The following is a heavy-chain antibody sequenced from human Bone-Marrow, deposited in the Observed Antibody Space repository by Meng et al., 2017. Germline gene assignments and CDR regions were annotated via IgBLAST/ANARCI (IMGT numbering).Heavy chain of an antibody. CDR3: ARAYGGSVESQWFDY. J-gene: IGHJ4*02. CDR2: IWYDGSNE. V-gene: IGHV3-33*01. Sequence: GGFLRLSCAASGFTFSSYGMHRVRQAPGKGLEWVAVIWYDGSNEYYADSVKGRFTIPRDNSKNTLYLQMNSLRTKDTAVYYCARAYGGSVESQWFDYWGQGTLVTVSS. CDR1: GFTFSSYG. D-gene: IGHD4-23*01.